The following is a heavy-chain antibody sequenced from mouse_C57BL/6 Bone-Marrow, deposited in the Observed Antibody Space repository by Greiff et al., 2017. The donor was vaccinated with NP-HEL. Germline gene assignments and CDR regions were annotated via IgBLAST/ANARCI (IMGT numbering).Heavy chain of an antibody. D-gene: IGHD2-3*01. CDR3: ARSRWLLPYFDY. Sequence: VKLVESGAELVKPGASVKISCKASGYAFSSYWMNWVKQRPGKGLEWIGQIYPGDGGTNYNGKFKGKATLTADKSSSTAYMQLSSLTSEDSAVYFCARSRWLLPYFDYWGQGTTLTVSS. CDR2: IYPGDGGT. J-gene: IGHJ2*01. CDR1: GYAFSSYW. V-gene: IGHV1-80*01.